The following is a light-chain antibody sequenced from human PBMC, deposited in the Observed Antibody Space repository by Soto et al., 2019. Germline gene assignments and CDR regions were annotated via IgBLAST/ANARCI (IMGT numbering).Light chain of an antibody. CDR2: GAS. CDR3: QQHNNWPKWT. Sequence: EIVLTQSPGTLSLSPGERATLSCRASQSVSSSYLAWYQQKPGQAPRLLIYGASSRATGIPDRFSGSGSGTDFTLTISRLEPEDFAVYYCQQHNNWPKWTFGQGTKVEIK. CDR1: QSVSSSY. J-gene: IGKJ1*01. V-gene: IGKV3-20*01.